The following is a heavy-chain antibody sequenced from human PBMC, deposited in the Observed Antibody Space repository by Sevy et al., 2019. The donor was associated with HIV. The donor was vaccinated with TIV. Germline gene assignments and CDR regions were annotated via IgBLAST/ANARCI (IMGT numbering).Heavy chain of an antibody. V-gene: IGHV1-18*01. D-gene: IGHD3-10*01. CDR2: IVTYNGNI. CDR1: GYTFSSYG. Sequence: ASVKVSCKASGYTFSSYGISWVRRAPGQGLEWMGWIVTYNGNIKYAQNLQDRVTMTTDTSTSTAYMELRSLRSDDTAVYFCARISTLRGRFNWFDPWGQGTLVTVSS. J-gene: IGHJ5*02. CDR3: ARISTLRGRFNWFDP.